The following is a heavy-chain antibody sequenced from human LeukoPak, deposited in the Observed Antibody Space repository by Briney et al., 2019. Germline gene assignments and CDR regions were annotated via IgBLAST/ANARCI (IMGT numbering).Heavy chain of an antibody. CDR2: IYYSGST. Sequence: SETLSLTCTVSGGSISSYYWSWIRQPPGKGLEWMGYIYYSGSTNYNPSLKSRVTISVDTSKNQFSLKLSSVTAADTAVYYCARLGGLRWDLWYFDLWGRGTLVTVSS. CDR3: ARLGGLRWDLWYFDL. J-gene: IGHJ2*01. V-gene: IGHV4-59*01. D-gene: IGHD4-23*01. CDR1: GGSISSYY.